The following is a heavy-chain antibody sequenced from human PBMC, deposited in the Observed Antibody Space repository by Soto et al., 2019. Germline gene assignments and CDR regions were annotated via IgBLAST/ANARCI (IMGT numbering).Heavy chain of an antibody. J-gene: IGHJ5*02. CDR3: ARLTVDTSRPSGNWFDP. Sequence: QVQLVQSGAEVKKPGSSVKVSCKASGDTFSSYAISWVRQAPGQGLEWMGGIIPIFGTANYAQKFQGRVTITADESTSTAYMERSSLRSEVTDVNYRARLTVDTSRPSGNWFDPWGQGALVAVSS. CDR2: IIPIFGTA. CDR1: GDTFSSYA. D-gene: IGHD5-18*01. V-gene: IGHV1-69*12.